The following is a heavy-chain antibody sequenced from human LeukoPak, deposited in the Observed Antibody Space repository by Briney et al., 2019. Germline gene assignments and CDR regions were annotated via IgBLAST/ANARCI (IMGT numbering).Heavy chain of an antibody. CDR2: IYYSGST. V-gene: IGHV4-61*01. Sequence: PSETLSLTCTVSGGSISSSSYYWGWIRQPPGKGLEWIGYIYYSGSTNYNPSLKSRVTISVDTSKNQFSLRLSSVTAADTAVYYCARDGTKGYAYMDVWGKGTTVTVSS. J-gene: IGHJ6*03. CDR3: ARDGTKGYAYMDV. D-gene: IGHD1-7*01. CDR1: GGSISSSSYY.